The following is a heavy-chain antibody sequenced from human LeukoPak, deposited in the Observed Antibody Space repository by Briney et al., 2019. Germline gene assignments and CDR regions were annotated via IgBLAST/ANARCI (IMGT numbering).Heavy chain of an antibody. CDR3: ASLNPFSGRRNAFDI. D-gene: IGHD1-26*01. Sequence: SETLSLTCAVHGGSFSGYYWSWIRQPPGQGLEWIGEVNHSGTAGYNPSLESRVTISVDTSKSQSSLNVYFVTAADTAVYYCASLNPFSGRRNAFDIWGQGAMVTVSS. J-gene: IGHJ3*02. V-gene: IGHV4-34*01. CDR2: VNHSGTA. CDR1: GGSFSGYY.